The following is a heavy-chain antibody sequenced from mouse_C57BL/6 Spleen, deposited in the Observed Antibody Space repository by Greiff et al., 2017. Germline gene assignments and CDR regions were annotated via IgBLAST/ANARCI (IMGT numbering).Heavy chain of an antibody. D-gene: IGHD1-1*01. CDR1: GYTFTDYE. V-gene: IGHV1-15*01. J-gene: IGHJ2*01. Sequence: QVQLKQSGAELVRPGASVTLSCKASGYTFTDYEMHWVKQTPVHGLEWIGAIDPETGGTAYNQKFKGKAILTADKSSSTAYMELRSLTSEDSAVYYCTRRYITTVHYFDYWGRGTTLTVSS. CDR3: TRRYITTVHYFDY. CDR2: IDPETGGT.